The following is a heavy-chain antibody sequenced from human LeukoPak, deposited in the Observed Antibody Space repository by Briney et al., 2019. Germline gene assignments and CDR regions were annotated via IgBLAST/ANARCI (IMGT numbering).Heavy chain of an antibody. J-gene: IGHJ4*02. V-gene: IGHV4-39*02. Sequence: SETLSLTCIVSGDSISSSRYYWGWIRQPPGKGLEWIGSIYYSGSTYYNPSLKSRVTISVDTSKNQFSLKLSSVTAADTAVYYCAREGGPYRPLDYSGQGTLVTVAS. CDR1: GDSISSSRYY. CDR2: IYYSGST. CDR3: AREGGPYRPLDY.